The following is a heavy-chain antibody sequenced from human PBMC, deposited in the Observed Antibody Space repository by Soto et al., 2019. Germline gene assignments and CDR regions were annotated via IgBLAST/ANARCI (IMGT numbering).Heavy chain of an antibody. CDR3: ATQYYYGSGSYYRTFDY. V-gene: IGHV1-3*01. J-gene: IGHJ4*02. Sequence: QVQLVQSGAEVKKPGASVKVSCKSSGYTFTSYAMHWVRQDPGQRLEWMGWINAGNGNTKSSQKFQGSVTITRETSASTAYMELSSLRSEDTAVYYCATQYYYGSGSYYRTFDYWGQGTLVTVSS. D-gene: IGHD3-10*01. CDR2: INAGNGNT. CDR1: GYTFTSYA.